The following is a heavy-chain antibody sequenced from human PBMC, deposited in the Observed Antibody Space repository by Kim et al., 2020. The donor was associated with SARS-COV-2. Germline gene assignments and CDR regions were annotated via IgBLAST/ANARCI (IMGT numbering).Heavy chain of an antibody. D-gene: IGHD2-2*01. CDR3: ARDLVVSAANKRSAPRY. CDR1: GYIFSNYV. V-gene: IGHV7-4-1*02. CDR2: INTNTGNP. Sequence: ASVKVSCKASGYIFSNYVMNWVRQAPGQGLEWMGWINTNTGNPTYAQGFTGRFVFSLDTSVSTTYLQISSLKAEDTAVYYCARDLVVSAANKRSAPRYWGQGTLVSVSS. J-gene: IGHJ4*02.